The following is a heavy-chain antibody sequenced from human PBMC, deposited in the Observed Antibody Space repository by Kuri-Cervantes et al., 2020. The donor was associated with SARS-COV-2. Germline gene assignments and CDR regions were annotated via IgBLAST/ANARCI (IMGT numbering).Heavy chain of an antibody. CDR3: ARDRWELHDY. CDR1: GGSISSGSYY. J-gene: IGHJ4*02. D-gene: IGHD1-26*01. V-gene: IGHV4-61*02. Sequence: SETLSLTCTVSGGSISSGSYYWSWIRQPAGKGLEWIGRIYTSGSTNYNPSLKSRVTISVDTYKNQFSLKLSYVTAADTAVYYCARDRWELHDYWGQGTLVTVSS. CDR2: IYTSGST.